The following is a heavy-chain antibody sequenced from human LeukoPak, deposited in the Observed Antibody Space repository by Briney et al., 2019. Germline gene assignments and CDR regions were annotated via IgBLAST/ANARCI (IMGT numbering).Heavy chain of an antibody. J-gene: IGHJ6*02. CDR3: ARGPYDSSGYYYDYYYYYGMDV. V-gene: IGHV4-59*01. D-gene: IGHD3-22*01. Sequence: SETLSLTCTVSGGSISSYYWSWIRQPPGKGLEWIGYIYYSGSINYNPSLKSRVTISVDTSKNQFSLKLSSVTAADTAVYYCARGPYDSSGYYYDYYYYYGMDVWGQGTTVTVSS. CDR2: IYYSGSI. CDR1: GGSISSYY.